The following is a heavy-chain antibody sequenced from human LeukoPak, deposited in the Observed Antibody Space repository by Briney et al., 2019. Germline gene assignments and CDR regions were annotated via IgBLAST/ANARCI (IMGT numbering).Heavy chain of an antibody. D-gene: IGHD4-23*01. CDR1: GGSISSGGYY. CDR2: IYHSGSA. V-gene: IGHV4-30-2*01. J-gene: IGHJ4*02. CDR3: ARVGGGNFYFDY. Sequence: SETLSLTCTVSGGSISSGGYYWSWIRQPPGKGLEWIGYIYHSGSAYYNPSLKSRVTISVDRSKNQFSLKLSSVTAADTAVYYCARVGGGNFYFDYWGQGTLVTVSS.